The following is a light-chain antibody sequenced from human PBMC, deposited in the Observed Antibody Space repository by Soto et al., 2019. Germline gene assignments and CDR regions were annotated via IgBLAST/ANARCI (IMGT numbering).Light chain of an antibody. CDR1: SSDVGGYNY. CDR2: EVS. V-gene: IGLV2-8*01. CDR3: SSYAGSNNFV. Sequence: QSVLTQPPSASGSPGQSVTISCTGTSSDVGGYNYVSWYQQHPGKAPKLMIYEVSKRPSGVPDRFSGSKPGNTASLTVSGLQAEDEADYYCSSYAGSNNFVFGGGTKLTVL. J-gene: IGLJ2*01.